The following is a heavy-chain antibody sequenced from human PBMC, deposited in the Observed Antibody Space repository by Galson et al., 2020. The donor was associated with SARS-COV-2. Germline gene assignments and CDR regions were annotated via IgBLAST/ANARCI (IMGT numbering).Heavy chain of an antibody. Sequence: GESLNISCQTSGYNFTSAWIAWVRQMPGKGLEWVGIIHPDDSHTRYSPSFQGQVTISADKSISTAYLQWSSLKTSDTTMYFCARRGEVADHFDSWGQGTLVTVSS. CDR2: IHPDDSHT. CDR3: ARRGEVADHFDS. V-gene: IGHV5-51*01. D-gene: IGHD6-19*01. J-gene: IGHJ4*02. CDR1: GYNFTSAW.